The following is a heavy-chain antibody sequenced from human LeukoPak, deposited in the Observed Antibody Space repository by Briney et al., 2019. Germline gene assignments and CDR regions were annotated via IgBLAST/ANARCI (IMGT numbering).Heavy chain of an antibody. CDR2: IRYGGSNK. D-gene: IGHD4-23*01. J-gene: IGHJ4*02. V-gene: IGHV3-30*02. CDR3: AKGGYGGNPSFDY. CDR1: GFTVSSNY. Sequence: GGSLRLSCAASGFTVSSNYMSWVRQAPGKGLEWVAFIRYGGSNKYYADSVKGRFTISRDNSKNTLYLQMNSLRAEDTAVYYCAKGGYGGNPSFDYWGQGTLVTVSS.